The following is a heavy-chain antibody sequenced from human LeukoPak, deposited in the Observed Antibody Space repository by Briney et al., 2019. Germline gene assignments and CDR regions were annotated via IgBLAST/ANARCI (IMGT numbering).Heavy chain of an antibody. J-gene: IGHJ4*02. CDR2: INHSGST. CDR1: GGSFSGYY. CDR3: ARVEFGIAVAGLD. Sequence: SETLSLTCDVYGGSFSGYYWSWIHQPPGKGLEWIGEINHSGSTNYNPSLKSRVTISVDTSKNQFSLKLSSVTAADTAVYYCARVEFGIAVAGLDWGQGTLVTVSS. V-gene: IGHV4-34*01. D-gene: IGHD6-19*01.